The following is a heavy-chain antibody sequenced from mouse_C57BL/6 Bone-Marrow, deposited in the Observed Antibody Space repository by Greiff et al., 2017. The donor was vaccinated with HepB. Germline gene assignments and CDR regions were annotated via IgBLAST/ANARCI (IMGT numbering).Heavy chain of an antibody. CDR3: ARAIYGSRGYAY. CDR1: GYTFTDYY. CDR2: INPYNGGT. V-gene: IGHV1-19*01. J-gene: IGHJ3*01. Sequence: EVQLQQSGPVLVKPGASVKMSCKASGYTFTDYYMNWVKQSHGKSLEWIGVINPYNGGTSYNQKFKGKATLTVDKSSSTAYMELNSLTSEDSAVYYCARAIYGSRGYAYWGQGTLVTVSA. D-gene: IGHD1-1*01.